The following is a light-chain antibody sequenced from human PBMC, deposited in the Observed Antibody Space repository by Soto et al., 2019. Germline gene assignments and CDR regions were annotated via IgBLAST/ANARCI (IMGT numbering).Light chain of an antibody. Sequence: QSVLTQPASVSGSPGQSIAISCTGTSSDVGGYNYVSWYQQHPGKAPKLMIYDVNNRPSGVSNRFSGSKSGNTASLTISGLQAEDEADYYCCSYTTSSIYVFGPGTKVTV. V-gene: IGLV2-14*03. CDR1: SSDVGGYNY. J-gene: IGLJ1*01. CDR2: DVN. CDR3: CSYTTSSIYV.